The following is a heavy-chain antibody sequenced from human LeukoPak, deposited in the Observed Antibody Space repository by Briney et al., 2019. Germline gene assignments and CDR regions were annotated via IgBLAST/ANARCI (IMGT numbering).Heavy chain of an antibody. CDR3: ARDGSGGGWGHYYYYMDV. CDR2: ISWNSGSI. D-gene: IGHD2-15*01. V-gene: IGHV3-20*04. CDR1: GFPFSNYW. J-gene: IGHJ6*03. Sequence: PGGSLRLSCAASGFPFSNYWMSWVRQAPGKGLEWVSGISWNSGSIGYADSVKGRFTISRDNAKNSLYLQMNSLRAEDTAVYYCARDGSGGGWGHYYYYMDVWGKGTTVTISS.